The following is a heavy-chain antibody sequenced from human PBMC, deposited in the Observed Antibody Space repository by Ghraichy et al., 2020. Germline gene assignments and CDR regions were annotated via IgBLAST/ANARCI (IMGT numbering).Heavy chain of an antibody. Sequence: SQTLSLTCTVSGGSISSSSYYWGWIRQPPGKGLEWIGSIYYSGSTYYNPSLKSRVTISVDTSKNQFSLKLSSVTAADTAVYYCARRLPGDRYGSGRGGKFDPWGQGTLVNGSA. V-gene: IGHV4-39*01. J-gene: IGHJ5*02. CDR2: IYYSGST. CDR3: ARRLPGDRYGSGRGGKFDP. CDR1: GGSISSSSYY. D-gene: IGHD3-10*01.